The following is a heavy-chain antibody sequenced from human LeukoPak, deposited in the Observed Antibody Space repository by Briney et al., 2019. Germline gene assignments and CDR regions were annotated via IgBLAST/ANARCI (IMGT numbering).Heavy chain of an antibody. CDR1: GGSISSYY. D-gene: IGHD6-13*01. J-gene: IGHJ5*02. CDR3: ARSATSSWFNWFDP. Sequence: SETLSLTCTVSGGSISSYYWSWIRQPPGKGLEWIGYIYYSGSTNYNPSLKSRVTISVDTSKNQFSLKLSSVTAADTAVYYCARSATSSWFNWFDPWGQGTLVTVSS. CDR2: IYYSGST. V-gene: IGHV4-59*12.